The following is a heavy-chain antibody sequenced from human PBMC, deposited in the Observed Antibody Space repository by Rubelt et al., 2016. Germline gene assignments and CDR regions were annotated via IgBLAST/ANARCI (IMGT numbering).Heavy chain of an antibody. CDR3: AHSRGIAARPADY. Sequence: QESGPGLVKPSETLSLTCTVSGGSIRSSSYYWGWIRQPPGKALEWLALIYWTDDERYRPSLKSRVTITKETSRNQVVHTMTNMDTVDTATYYCAHSRGIAARPADYWGQGILVTVSS. V-gene: IGHV2-5*01. CDR2: IYWTDDE. D-gene: IGHD6-6*01. J-gene: IGHJ4*02. CDR1: GGSIRSSSYY.